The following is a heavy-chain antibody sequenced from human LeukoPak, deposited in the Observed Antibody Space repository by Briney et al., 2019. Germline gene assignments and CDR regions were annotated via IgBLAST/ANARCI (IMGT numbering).Heavy chain of an antibody. CDR1: GFTFSSYW. V-gene: IGHV3-74*01. Sequence: GGSLRLSCAASGFTFSSYWMHWVRQAPGKGLVWVSRINSDGSSTSYADSVEGRFTISRDNSKNTLYLQMNSLRAEDTAVYYCASNVYYYDSSGYPFDYWGQGTLVTVSS. CDR2: INSDGSST. D-gene: IGHD3-22*01. CDR3: ASNVYYYDSSGYPFDY. J-gene: IGHJ4*02.